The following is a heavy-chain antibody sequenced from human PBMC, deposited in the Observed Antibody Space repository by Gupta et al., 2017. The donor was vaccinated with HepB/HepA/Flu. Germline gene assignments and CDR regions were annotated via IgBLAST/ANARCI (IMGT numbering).Heavy chain of an antibody. CDR2: IIPDFNTA. V-gene: IGHV1-69*06. D-gene: IGHD3-10*01. CDR1: GGTFNYPA. Sequence: VQLVQSGAEVKKPGSSVKVSCKASGGTFNYPAISWVRQAPGQGLEWMGGIIPDFNTATYAQKFQGRVTITADKSTSTVYMEMSSLRSEDTAVYFCARDPLVRGTSHDYFYYMDVWGKGTTVTVSS. CDR3: ARDPLVRGTSHDYFYYMDV. J-gene: IGHJ6*03.